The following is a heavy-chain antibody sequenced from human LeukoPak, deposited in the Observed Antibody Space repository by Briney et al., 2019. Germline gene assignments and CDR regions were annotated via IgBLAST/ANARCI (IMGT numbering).Heavy chain of an antibody. Sequence: GASVKVSCDISGYTLTELSIHWVRQAPGKGLEWLGGFDPEEGETIYAQKFQGRVTMTEDTSTDTAYMELNSLRSDDTAVYYCATDPGETVPAAKGPRGDYCYGMDVWGQGTTVTVSS. CDR1: GYTLTELS. D-gene: IGHD2-2*01. J-gene: IGHJ6*02. V-gene: IGHV1-24*01. CDR2: FDPEEGET. CDR3: ATDPGETVPAAKGPRGDYCYGMDV.